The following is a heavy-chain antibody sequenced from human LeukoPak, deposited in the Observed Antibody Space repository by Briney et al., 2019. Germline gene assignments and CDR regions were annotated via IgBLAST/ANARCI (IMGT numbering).Heavy chain of an antibody. V-gene: IGHV3-21*01. D-gene: IGHD6-13*01. J-gene: IGHJ3*02. Sequence: GGSLRLSCAASGFTFSTYSMNWVRQAPGKGLEWVSSISSSSPYIYYADSVKGRFTISRDNAKNSLYLQMNSLRAEDTAVYYCARDIEAPGIAFDIWGRGTMVTVSS. CDR1: GFTFSTYS. CDR2: ISSSSPYI. CDR3: ARDIEAPGIAFDI.